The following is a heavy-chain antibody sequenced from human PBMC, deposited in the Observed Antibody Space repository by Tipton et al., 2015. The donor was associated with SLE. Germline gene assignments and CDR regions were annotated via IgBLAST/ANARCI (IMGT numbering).Heavy chain of an antibody. CDR3: AREVVGADDAFDI. V-gene: IGHV4-59*01. D-gene: IGHD1-26*01. CDR1: GGSISSYY. Sequence: LRLSCTVSGGSISSYYWSWIRHPPGKGLEWIGYIYYSGSTNYNPSLKSRVTISVDTSKNQFSLKLSSVTAADTAVYYCAREVVGADDAFDIWGQGTMVTVSS. J-gene: IGHJ3*02. CDR2: IYYSGST.